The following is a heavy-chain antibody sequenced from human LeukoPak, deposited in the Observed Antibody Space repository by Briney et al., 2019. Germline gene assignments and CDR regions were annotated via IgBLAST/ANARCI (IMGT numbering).Heavy chain of an antibody. D-gene: IGHD2/OR15-2a*01. J-gene: IGHJ6*02. Sequence: ASVKVSCKASGYTFTGYYMHWVRQAPGQGLEWMGWISAYNGNTNYAQKLQGRVTMTTDTSTSTAYMELRSLRSDDTAVYYCARDREYYGMDVWGQGTTVTVSS. CDR2: ISAYNGNT. CDR3: ARDREYYGMDV. V-gene: IGHV1-18*04. CDR1: GYTFTGYY.